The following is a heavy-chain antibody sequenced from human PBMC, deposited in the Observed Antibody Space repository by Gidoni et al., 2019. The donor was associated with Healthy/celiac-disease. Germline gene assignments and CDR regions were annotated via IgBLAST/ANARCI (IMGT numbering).Heavy chain of an antibody. CDR2: IIPIFGTA. CDR1: GGTFSSYA. D-gene: IGHD5-18*01. CDR3: ARSLRGYSYGSGAFDI. V-gene: IGHV1-69*01. Sequence: VKLVQSGAEVQKPGSSVKVSCKASGGTFSSYAISGVRQAPGQGLEWMGGIIPIFGTANSAQKFQGRVTITADESTSTAYRELSSLRSEDTAVYYCARSLRGYSYGSGAFDIWGQGTMVTVSS. J-gene: IGHJ3*02.